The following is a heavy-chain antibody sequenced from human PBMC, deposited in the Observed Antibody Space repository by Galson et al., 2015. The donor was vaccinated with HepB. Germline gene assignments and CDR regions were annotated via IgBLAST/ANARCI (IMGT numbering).Heavy chain of an antibody. CDR3: ARDEKGGFGVVIPRTFDY. D-gene: IGHD3-3*01. J-gene: IGHJ4*02. V-gene: IGHV1-69*13. CDR1: GGTFSSYA. Sequence: SVKVSCKASGGTFSSYAISWVRQAPGQGLEWMGGIIPIFGTANYAQKFQGRVTITADESTSTAYMELSSLRSEDTAVYYCARDEKGGFGVVIPRTFDYWGQGTLVTVSS. CDR2: IIPIFGTA.